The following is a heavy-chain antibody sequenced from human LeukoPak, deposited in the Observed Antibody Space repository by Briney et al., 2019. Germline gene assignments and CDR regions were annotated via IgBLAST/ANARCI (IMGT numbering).Heavy chain of an antibody. D-gene: IGHD3-10*01. V-gene: IGHV3-23*01. CDR3: ASHTMVRGVIQGDAFDH. J-gene: IGHJ4*02. CDR1: GFTFSSYA. Sequence: PGGSLRLSCAASGFTFSSYAMSWGRQAPGKGLGWVSAISGSGGSTYYADSVKGRFTISRDNSKNTLYLQMNSLGAEDTAVYYCASHTMVRGVIQGDAFDHWGQGTLVTVSS. CDR2: ISGSGGST.